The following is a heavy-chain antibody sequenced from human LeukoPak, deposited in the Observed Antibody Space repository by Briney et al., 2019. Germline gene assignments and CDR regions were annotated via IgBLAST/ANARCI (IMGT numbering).Heavy chain of an antibody. CDR2: MNPNSGGT. CDR1: GYTLTEYY. Sequence: ASVTVSFTASGYTLTEYYMRWVRQAPGQGLAWMGWMNPNSGGTKYAQKFQGRVTMTRDTSISTAYMELSRLRSDDTAMYYCARDKLGLGELSLYDQWGQGTLVTVFS. V-gene: IGHV1-2*02. D-gene: IGHD3-16*02. J-gene: IGHJ5*02. CDR3: ARDKLGLGELSLYDQ.